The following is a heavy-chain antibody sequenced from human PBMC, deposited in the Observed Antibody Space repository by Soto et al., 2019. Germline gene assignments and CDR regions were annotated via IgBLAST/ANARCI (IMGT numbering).Heavy chain of an antibody. CDR3: AREYTAWPLAYGLDV. CDR2: ISSRSDI. V-gene: IGHV3-21*01. CDR1: GFTFSTYI. Sequence: PGGSLRFSCVGSGFTFSTYIINWVRQSPGKGLEWVSSISSRSDIYYADSVKGRFTISRDNAKNSVSLQMNSLRAEDTAVYYCAREYTAWPLAYGLDVWGQGTTVTVSS. J-gene: IGHJ6*02. D-gene: IGHD2-2*02.